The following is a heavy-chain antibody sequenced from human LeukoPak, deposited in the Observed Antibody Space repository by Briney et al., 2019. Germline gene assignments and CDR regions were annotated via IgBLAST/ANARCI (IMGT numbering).Heavy chain of an antibody. V-gene: IGHV1-69*13. CDR1: GYTFTSNY. CDR3: ARSITIFGVVID. J-gene: IGHJ4*02. Sequence: ASVKVSCKASGYTFTSNYIHWVRQAPGQGLEWMGGIVPIFGTANYAQKFQGRVTITADESTSTAYMELSSLRSEDTAVYYCARSITIFGVVIDWGQGTLVTVSS. CDR2: IVPIFGTA. D-gene: IGHD3-3*01.